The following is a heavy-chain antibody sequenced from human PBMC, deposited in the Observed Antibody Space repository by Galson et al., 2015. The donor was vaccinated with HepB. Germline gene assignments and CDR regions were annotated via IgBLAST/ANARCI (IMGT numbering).Heavy chain of an antibody. V-gene: IGHV3-23*01. D-gene: IGHD5-24*01. J-gene: IGHJ2*01. CDR2: ISGSGGST. CDR3: AKVRDGYSSDRYFDL. Sequence: SLRLSCAASGFTFSNAWMTWVRQAPGKGLEWVSAISGSGGSTYYADSVKGRFTISRDNSKNTLYLQMNSLRAEDTAVYYCAKVRDGYSSDRYFDLWGRGTLVTVSS. CDR1: GFTFSNAW.